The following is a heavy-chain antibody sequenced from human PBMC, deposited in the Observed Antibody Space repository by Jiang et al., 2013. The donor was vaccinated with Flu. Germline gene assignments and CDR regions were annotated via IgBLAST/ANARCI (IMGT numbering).Heavy chain of an antibody. V-gene: IGHV3-48*03. CDR2: ITSSGRII. Sequence: GGGLVQPGGSLRLSCAASGFAFSTYEMNWVRQAPGKGLEWISYITSSGRIIYYADSVKGRFTISRDNAKNSLYLQMNSLRAEDTAVYYCARVVTIFGVVIKPETDYWGQGTLVTVSS. CDR1: GFAFSTYE. J-gene: IGHJ4*02. CDR3: ARVVTIFGVVIKPETDY. D-gene: IGHD3-3*01.